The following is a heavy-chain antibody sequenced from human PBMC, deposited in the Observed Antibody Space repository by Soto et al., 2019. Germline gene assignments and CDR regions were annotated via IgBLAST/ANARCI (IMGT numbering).Heavy chain of an antibody. J-gene: IGHJ4*02. CDR1: GFTFGGSA. V-gene: IGHV3-73*01. D-gene: IGHD6-19*01. CDR3: TRQTDAVQWLVVPTDYHFDY. Sequence: GGSLRLSCAASGFTFGGSAMHWVRQASGKGLEWVGHIRSKTNSYATAYAESVKGRFTISRDDSMNTAYLQMNSLKTEDTAVYFCTRQTDAVQWLVVPTDYHFDYWGQGTLVTVSS. CDR2: IRSKTNSYAT.